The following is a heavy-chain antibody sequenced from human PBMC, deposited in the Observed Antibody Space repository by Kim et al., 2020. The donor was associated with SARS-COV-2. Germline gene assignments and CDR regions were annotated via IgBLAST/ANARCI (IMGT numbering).Heavy chain of an antibody. J-gene: IGHJ4*02. Sequence: YVDSVRGRFFISRDDSKNTFYLQMRSLRADDTATYFCVKGYDNSWNYFDYWGQGTLVTVSS. V-gene: IGHV3-23*01. CDR3: VKGYDNSWNYFDY. D-gene: IGHD6-13*01.